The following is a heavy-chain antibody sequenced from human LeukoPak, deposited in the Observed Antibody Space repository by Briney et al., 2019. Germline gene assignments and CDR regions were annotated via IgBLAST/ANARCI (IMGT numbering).Heavy chain of an antibody. Sequence: PGGSLRLSCAASGFTFNNYAMSWVRQAPGKGLEWVSAISGSDAGTYYADSVKGRFTISRDNSKNTLYLQMNSLRAEDTAVYYCAKGVDTTMDYYFDYWGQGTLVTVSS. V-gene: IGHV3-23*01. J-gene: IGHJ4*02. CDR2: ISGSDAGT. D-gene: IGHD5-18*01. CDR1: GFTFNNYA. CDR3: AKGVDTTMDYYFDY.